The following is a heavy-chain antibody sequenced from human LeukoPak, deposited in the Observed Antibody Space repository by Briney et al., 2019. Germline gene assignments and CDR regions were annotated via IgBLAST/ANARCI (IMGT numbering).Heavy chain of an antibody. V-gene: IGHV3-7*03. J-gene: IGHJ4*02. Sequence: PGGSLRLSCAASGFTFSSYWMSWVRQAPGKGLEWVANIKQDGSEKYYVDSVKGRFTISRDNSRNSLYLQMNSLRTEDTALYYCAKDFRSDWFGEPLFDYWGQGTLVTVSS. D-gene: IGHD3-10*01. CDR1: GFTFSSYW. CDR3: AKDFRSDWFGEPLFDY. CDR2: IKQDGSEK.